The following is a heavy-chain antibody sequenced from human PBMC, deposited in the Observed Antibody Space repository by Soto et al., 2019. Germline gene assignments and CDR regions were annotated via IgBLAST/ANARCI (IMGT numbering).Heavy chain of an antibody. D-gene: IGHD3-9*01. J-gene: IGHJ5*02. CDR3: AREGFAYDILTGLFS. CDR2: IYYSGST. Sequence: QLQLQESGPGLVKPSETLSLTCTVSGGSISSSSYYWGWIRQPPGKGLEWIGSIYYSGSTYYNPSLKSRVTISVDTSKNQFSLKLSSVTAADTAVYYCAREGFAYDILTGLFSWGQGTLVTVSS. CDR1: GGSISSSSYY. V-gene: IGHV4-39*02.